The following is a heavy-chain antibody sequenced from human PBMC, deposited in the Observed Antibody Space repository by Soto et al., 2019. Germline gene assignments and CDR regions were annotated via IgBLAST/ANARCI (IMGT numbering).Heavy chain of an antibody. J-gene: IGHJ4*02. CDR3: ARLHQYYYDSSGSFDY. D-gene: IGHD3-22*01. CDR2: IYYSGST. V-gene: IGHV4-59*01. Sequence: SETLSLTCTVSGGSISSYYWSWIRQPPGKGLEWIGYIYYSGSTNYNPSLKSRVTISVDTSKNQFSLKLSSVTAADTAVYYCARLHQYYYDSSGSFDYWGQGTLVTVSS. CDR1: GGSISSYY.